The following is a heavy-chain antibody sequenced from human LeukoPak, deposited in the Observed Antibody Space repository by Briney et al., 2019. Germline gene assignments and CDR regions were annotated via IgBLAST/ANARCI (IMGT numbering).Heavy chain of an antibody. J-gene: IGHJ4*02. CDR1: GFTFSSYE. Sequence: GGSLRLSCAASGFTFSSYEMNWVRQAPGKGLEWVSAISGSGGSTYYADSVKGRFTISRDNSKNTLYLQMNSLRAEDTAVYYCAKSSPLYDFWSGYYHYFDYWGQGTLVTVSS. CDR3: AKSSPLYDFWSGYYHYFDY. CDR2: ISGSGGST. V-gene: IGHV3-23*01. D-gene: IGHD3-3*01.